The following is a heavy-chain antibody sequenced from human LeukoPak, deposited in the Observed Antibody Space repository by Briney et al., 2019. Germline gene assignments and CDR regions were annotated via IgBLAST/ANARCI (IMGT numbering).Heavy chain of an antibody. V-gene: IGHV4-4*02. J-gene: IGHJ4*02. Sequence: PSGTLSLTCAVSGGSISSSNWWSWVRQPPGKGLEWIGEIYHSGSTNYNPSLKSRVTISVDKSKNQFSLKLSSVTAADTAVYYCARSPPPYYYDSSGYYYFDYWGQGTLVTVSS. CDR2: IYHSGST. CDR3: ARSPPPYYYDSSGYYYFDY. CDR1: GGSISSSNW. D-gene: IGHD3-22*01.